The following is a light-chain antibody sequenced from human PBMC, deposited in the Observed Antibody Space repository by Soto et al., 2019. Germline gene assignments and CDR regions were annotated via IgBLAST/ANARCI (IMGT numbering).Light chain of an antibody. J-gene: IGLJ1*01. CDR2: DVT. V-gene: IGLV2-11*01. CDR1: SSDVGDYNS. Sequence: LTQPRSVSESPGQSVTISCTGTSSDVGDYNSVSWYQQHPGKAPKLLLFDVTTRPSGVPDRFSGSKSANTASLTISGLQPEDEADYYCCPYLGSYTYVFGTGTKVTVL. CDR3: CPYLGSYTYV.